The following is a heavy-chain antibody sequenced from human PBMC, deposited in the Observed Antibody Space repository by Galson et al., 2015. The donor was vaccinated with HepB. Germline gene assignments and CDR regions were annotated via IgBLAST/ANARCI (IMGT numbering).Heavy chain of an antibody. V-gene: IGHV3-53*01. D-gene: IGHD4-23*01. CDR2: IYSGGST. Sequence: SLRLSCAASGFTVSSNYMSWVRQAPGKGLEWVSVIYSGGSTYYADSVKGRFTISRDNSKNTLYLQMNSLRAEDTAVYYCARDLGGYYYYYGMDVWGQGTTVTVSS. CDR3: ARDLGGYYYYYGMDV. J-gene: IGHJ6*02. CDR1: GFTVSSNY.